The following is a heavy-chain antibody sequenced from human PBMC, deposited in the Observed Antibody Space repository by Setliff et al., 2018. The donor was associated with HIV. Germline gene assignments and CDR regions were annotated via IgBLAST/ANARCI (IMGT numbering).Heavy chain of an antibody. CDR1: GGSISSYY. CDR2: IYSSGST. J-gene: IGHJ4*02. D-gene: IGHD6-19*01. CDR3: ARVGGSGSHDY. Sequence: ETLSLTCTVSGGSISSYYWSWIRLPAGKGLEWIGRIYSSGSTNYNPSLKSRLTMSVDMTKNQFSLKLSSVTAADTAVYYCARVGGSGSHDYWGQGTLVTVSS. V-gene: IGHV4-4*07.